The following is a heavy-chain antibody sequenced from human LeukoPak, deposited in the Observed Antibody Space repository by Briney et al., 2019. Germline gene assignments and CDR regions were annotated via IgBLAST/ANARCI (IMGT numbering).Heavy chain of an antibody. J-gene: IGHJ3*02. CDR1: GGSFSGYY. D-gene: IGHD2-2*01. Sequence: PSETLSLTCAVYGGSFSGYYWSWIRQPPGKGLEWIGEINHSGSTNYNPSLKSRVTISVDTSKNQFSLKLSSVTAADTAVYYCARGRGSTSYLPRAFDIWGQRTMVTVSS. CDR2: INHSGST. CDR3: ARGRGSTSYLPRAFDI. V-gene: IGHV4-34*01.